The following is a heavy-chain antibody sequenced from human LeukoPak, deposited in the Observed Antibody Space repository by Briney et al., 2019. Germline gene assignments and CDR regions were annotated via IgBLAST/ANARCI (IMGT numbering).Heavy chain of an antibody. CDR2: INPNSGGT. CDR1: GYSFTDYY. D-gene: IGHD3-16*02. V-gene: IGHV1-2*02. Sequence: ASVKVSCKASGYSFTDYYMHWVRQAPGQGLEWMGWINPNSGGTNYAQKFQGRVTMTRDTSISTAYMELNRLRSDDTAVYYCAREDDYVWGSYRYIGYWGQGTLVTVSS. CDR3: AREDDYVWGSYRYIGY. J-gene: IGHJ4*02.